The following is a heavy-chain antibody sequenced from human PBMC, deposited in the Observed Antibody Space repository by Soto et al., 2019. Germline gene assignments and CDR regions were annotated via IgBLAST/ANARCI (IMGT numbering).Heavy chain of an antibody. CDR2: IIPIFGTA. D-gene: IGHD1-26*01. CDR3: ARAGGRHSGGIDY. Sequence: QVQLVQSGAEVKKPGSSEKVSCKASGGTFSSYSINWVRQAPGQGLEWMGEIIPIFGTANYAQKFQGRVTITADESTSTAYMELSSLRSEDTAVYYCARAGGRHSGGIDYWGQGTLVTVSS. J-gene: IGHJ4*02. CDR1: GGTFSSYS. V-gene: IGHV1-69*01.